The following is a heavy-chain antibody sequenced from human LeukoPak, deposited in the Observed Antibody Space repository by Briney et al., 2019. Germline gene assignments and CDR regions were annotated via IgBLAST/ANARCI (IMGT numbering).Heavy chain of an antibody. J-gene: IGHJ4*02. CDR2: VSSSSRTK. CDR1: GGAFSSSS. V-gene: IGHV3-48*01. Sequence: GGSLRLSCTGSGGAFSSSSFNWVRQTPGKGLEWISYVSSSSRTKYCAASIKGRFTISRNNANNSLFLQMNDLSADDTALYYCASQSSSSSTRAPDFWGLGTLVTVSS. D-gene: IGHD6-6*01. CDR3: ASQSSSSSTRAPDF.